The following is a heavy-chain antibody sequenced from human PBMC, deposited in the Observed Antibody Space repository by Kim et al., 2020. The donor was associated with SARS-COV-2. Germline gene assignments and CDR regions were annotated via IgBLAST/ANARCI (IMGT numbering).Heavy chain of an antibody. V-gene: IGHV4-61*01. CDR1: GGSVSSGSYY. CDR2: IYYSGST. CDR3: ARERPYYDILTGLNVNAFDI. J-gene: IGHJ3*02. Sequence: SETLSLTCTVSGGSVSSGSYYWSWIRQPPGKGLEWIGYIYYSGSTNYNPSLKSRVTISVDTSKNQFSLKLSSVTAADTAVYYCARERPYYDILTGLNVNAFDIWGQGTMVTVSS. D-gene: IGHD3-9*01.